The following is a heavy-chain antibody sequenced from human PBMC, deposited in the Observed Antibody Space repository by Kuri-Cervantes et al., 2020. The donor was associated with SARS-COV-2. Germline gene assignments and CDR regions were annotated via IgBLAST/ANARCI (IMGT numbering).Heavy chain of an antibody. V-gene: IGHV3-30*03. Sequence: GESLKISCAASGFTFSSYGMHWVRQAPGKGLEWVAVISHDGSNKYYADSVKGRFTISRDNSRNTLYLQMNSLRAEDTAVYYCASPYSSSWREVGVDYWGQGTLVTVSS. CDR2: ISHDGSNK. CDR3: ASPYSSSWREVGVDY. D-gene: IGHD6-13*01. J-gene: IGHJ4*02. CDR1: GFTFSSYG.